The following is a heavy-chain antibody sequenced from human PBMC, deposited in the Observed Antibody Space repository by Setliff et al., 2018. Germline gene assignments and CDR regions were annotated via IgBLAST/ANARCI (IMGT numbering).Heavy chain of an antibody. V-gene: IGHV2-5*02. Sequence: SGPTLVNPPQPLTLTCTFYGFPLSTSGVGVGWIRQHPGKALEWLALIYWGDDKRYSPSLKSMLTLTKDTTKNQVVLTMTNMDPVDTATYYCALRPSSGWPLDYWGQGTLVTVSS. CDR2: IYWGDDK. D-gene: IGHD6-19*01. CDR3: ALRPSSGWPLDY. J-gene: IGHJ4*02. CDR1: GFPLSTSGVG.